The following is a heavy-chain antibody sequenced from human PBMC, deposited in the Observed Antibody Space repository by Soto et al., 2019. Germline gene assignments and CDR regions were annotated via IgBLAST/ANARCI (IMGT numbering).Heavy chain of an antibody. CDR2: IYSGGNT. CDR3: ASLGSSASSFAFDF. J-gene: IGHJ3*01. D-gene: IGHD5-12*01. Sequence: GGSLRLSCAASGFTVSTNYMNWGRQAPGKGLEWVSVIYSGGNTYYADSLKGRFTISRDNSKNTLYLQMNSLRAGDTAVYYCASLGSSASSFAFDFWGQGTMVTVSS. V-gene: IGHV3-53*01. CDR1: GFTVSTNY.